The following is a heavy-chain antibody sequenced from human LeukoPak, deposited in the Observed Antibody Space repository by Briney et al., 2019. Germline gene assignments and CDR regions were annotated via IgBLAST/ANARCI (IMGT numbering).Heavy chain of an antibody. J-gene: IGHJ4*02. CDR1: GFTFMSYW. CDR3: ARIAVAGIDY. CDR2: IKQDGSEK. Sequence: PGGSLRLSCAASGFTFMSYWMSWVRQAPGKGLEWVANIKQDGSEKYYVDSVKGRFTISRDNAKNSLYQQMNSLRAEDTAVYCCARIAVAGIDYWGQGTLVTVSS. V-gene: IGHV3-7*01. D-gene: IGHD6-19*01.